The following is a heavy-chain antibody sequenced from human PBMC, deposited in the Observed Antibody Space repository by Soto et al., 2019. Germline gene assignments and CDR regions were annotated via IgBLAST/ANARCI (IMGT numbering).Heavy chain of an antibody. CDR3: ARGGGYCTNGVCYPSWYFDL. CDR1: GGSISSGGYY. D-gene: IGHD2-8*01. Sequence: QVQLQESGPGLVKPSQTLSLTCTVSGGSISSGGYYWSWIRQHPGKGLEWIGYIYYSGSTYYNPSLKSRVTISVDTPKNQFSLNLSSVTAADTAVYYCARGGGYCTNGVCYPSWYFDLWGRGTLVTVSS. J-gene: IGHJ2*01. CDR2: IYYSGST. V-gene: IGHV4-31*03.